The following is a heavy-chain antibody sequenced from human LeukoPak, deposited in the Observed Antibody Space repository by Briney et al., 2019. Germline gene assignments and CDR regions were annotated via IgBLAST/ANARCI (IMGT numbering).Heavy chain of an antibody. V-gene: IGHV3-30*02. Sequence: PGGSLRLSCAASGFSFSSYGMHWVRQAPGKGLEWVAFIGFDGSNKYYADSVKGRFTISRDNSKNTLYLQMNSLRAEDTAVYYCARDLRGGSGSLLGYWGPGTLVSVSA. D-gene: IGHD3-10*01. J-gene: IGHJ1*01. CDR1: GFSFSSYG. CDR3: ARDLRGGSGSLLGY. CDR2: IGFDGSNK.